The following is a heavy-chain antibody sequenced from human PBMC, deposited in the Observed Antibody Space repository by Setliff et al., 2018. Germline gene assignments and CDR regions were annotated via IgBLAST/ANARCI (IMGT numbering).Heavy chain of an antibody. D-gene: IGHD3-3*01. CDR2: IYHSGST. CDR1: GYFISSGYY. CDR3: ARGISFHLEWLL. V-gene: IGHV4-38-2*01. J-gene: IGHJ4*02. Sequence: SETLSLTCAVSGYFISSGYYWGWIRQPPGKGLEWIGSIYHSGSTNYNPSLKSRVTISVDRSKNQFSLKLSSVTAADTAVYYCARGISFHLEWLLWGQGTLVTVSS.